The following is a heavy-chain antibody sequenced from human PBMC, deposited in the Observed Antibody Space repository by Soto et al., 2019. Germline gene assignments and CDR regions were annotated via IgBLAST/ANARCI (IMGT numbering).Heavy chain of an antibody. Sequence: GGSLRLSCAASGFTFSSYGMHWVRQAPGKGLEWVAVISYDGSNKYYADSVKGRFTISRDNSKNTLYLQMNSLRAEDTAVYYCAKDQGGWYTRRFYYYGMDVWGQGTTVTVSS. D-gene: IGHD6-19*01. J-gene: IGHJ6*02. CDR2: ISYDGSNK. CDR1: GFTFSSYG. CDR3: AKDQGGWYTRRFYYYGMDV. V-gene: IGHV3-30*18.